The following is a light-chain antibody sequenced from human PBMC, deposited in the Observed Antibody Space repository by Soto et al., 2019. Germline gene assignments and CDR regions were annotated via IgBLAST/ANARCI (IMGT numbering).Light chain of an antibody. CDR1: QNVSSN. CDR2: GAS. CDR3: QQYNNWPKT. J-gene: IGKJ1*01. Sequence: EIVMTQSPATLSVSPGEKATLSCRDSQNVSSNLAWYQQKPGQAPRLLIYGASTRATGIPARFSGSGSGTEFTLSISSLQSEDFAVYYCQQYNNWPKTFGQGTKV. V-gene: IGKV3-15*01.